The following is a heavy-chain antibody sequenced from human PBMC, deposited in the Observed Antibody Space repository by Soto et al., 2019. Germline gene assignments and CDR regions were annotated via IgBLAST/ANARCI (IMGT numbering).Heavy chain of an antibody. CDR3: ARSITFDWLFFDN. CDR1: GGSFSGYY. J-gene: IGHJ4*02. CDR2: IYHSGST. Sequence: PSETLSLTCAVYGGSFSGYYWSWIRQPPGKGLEWIGEIYHSGSTNYHPSLKSRVTISVDKSKNQFSLKLTSLTAADTAVYYCARSITFDWLFFDNWGQGTLVTVSS. D-gene: IGHD3-9*01. V-gene: IGHV4-34*01.